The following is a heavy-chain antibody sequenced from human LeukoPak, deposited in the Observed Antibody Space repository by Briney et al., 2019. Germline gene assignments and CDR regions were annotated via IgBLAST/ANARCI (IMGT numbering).Heavy chain of an antibody. CDR3: ARVRFLEWLPFDY. CDR1: GGSISSGDYY. V-gene: IGHV4-31*03. Sequence: PSQTLSLTSTVSGGSISSGDYYWSWIRQRPGKGLEWIGSVYYSGVTYYNPSLESRLRISVDTSKNQFSLNLSSVTAADTAVYYCARVRFLEWLPFDYWGQGTLVTVSS. D-gene: IGHD3-3*01. CDR2: VYYSGVT. J-gene: IGHJ4*02.